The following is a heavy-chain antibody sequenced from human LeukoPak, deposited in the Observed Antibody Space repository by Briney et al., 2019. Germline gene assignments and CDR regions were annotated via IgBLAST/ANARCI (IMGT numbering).Heavy chain of an antibody. J-gene: IGHJ4*02. CDR1: NYSINSADF. V-gene: IGHV4-38-2*02. D-gene: IGHD5-18*01. Sequence: MASETLSLTCTVSNYSINSADFWAWLRQPPGKGLEWIASAALGGGTHYNPSLKSRVTLLVDISKNEFSLKLSSVTAADTATYYCARPRHTSMGVFDYCGQGNLVTVSS. CDR2: AALGGGT. CDR3: ARPRHTSMGVFDY.